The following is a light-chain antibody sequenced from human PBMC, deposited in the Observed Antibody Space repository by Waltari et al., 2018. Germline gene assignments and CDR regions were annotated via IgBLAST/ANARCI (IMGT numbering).Light chain of an antibody. CDR2: LYSNGSH. CDR1: SGHRHFA. CDR3: QTWGNGIRV. J-gene: IGLJ3*02. V-gene: IGLV4-69*01. Sequence: QLVVTQPPSASASLGASVKLTCALSSGHRHFAIAWHQQQSGQGPRFLMKLYSNGSHTKGDGIPHRFSGSSSGAERFLIISSLQSADEADYYCQTWGNGIRVFGGGTKLTVL.